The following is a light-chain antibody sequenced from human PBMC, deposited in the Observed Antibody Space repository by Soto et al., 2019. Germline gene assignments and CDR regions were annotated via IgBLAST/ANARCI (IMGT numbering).Light chain of an antibody. CDR1: QSVRSNY. V-gene: IGKV3-20*01. CDR3: QQYASLPLT. Sequence: EIVLTQSPGTLSLSSGERATLSCRASQSVRSNYLAWYQQKPGQAPRLLIYGASSRATGIPDRFGGSGSGTDFTLTISRLEPEDFAVYYCQQYASLPLTFGGGTKVEIK. J-gene: IGKJ4*01. CDR2: GAS.